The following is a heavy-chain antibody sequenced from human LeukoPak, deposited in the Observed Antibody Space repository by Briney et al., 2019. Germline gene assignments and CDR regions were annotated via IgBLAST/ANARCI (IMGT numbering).Heavy chain of an antibody. Sequence: GGSLRLSCAASGFTFSSYAMSWLRQAPGKGLEWVSAISGSGGSTYYADSVKGRFTISRDNSKNTLYLQMNSLRAEDTAVYYCAKDHLKQQLVLLIDYWGQGTLVTVSS. V-gene: IGHV3-23*01. CDR3: AKDHLKQQLVLLIDY. D-gene: IGHD6-13*01. CDR2: ISGSGGST. J-gene: IGHJ4*02. CDR1: GFTFSSYA.